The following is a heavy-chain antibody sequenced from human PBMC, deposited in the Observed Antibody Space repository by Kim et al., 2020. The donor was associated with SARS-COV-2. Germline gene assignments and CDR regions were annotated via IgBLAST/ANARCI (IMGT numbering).Heavy chain of an antibody. CDR3: ARSRLPWSWAFYYFDY. Sequence: SVKGRFTIARDNAKNSLYLQMNSLRDEDTAVYYCARSRLPWSWAFYYFDYWGQGTLVTVSS. D-gene: IGHD3-10*01. V-gene: IGHV3-48*02. J-gene: IGHJ4*02.